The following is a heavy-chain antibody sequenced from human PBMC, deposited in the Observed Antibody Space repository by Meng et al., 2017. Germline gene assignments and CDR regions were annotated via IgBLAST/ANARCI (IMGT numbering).Heavy chain of an antibody. V-gene: IGHV3-66*03. D-gene: IGHD1-1*01. J-gene: IGHJ4*02. CDR1: GFTVSSNY. CDR3: LDEAPRSDY. Sequence: VLLLGSGGGLVPPGGSLRLSCAAPGFTVSSNYMSWVRQAPGKGLEWVSVIYSCGSTYYADSVKGRFTISRDNAKNTLYLQMNSLRPEDTAVYYCLDEAPRSDYWGQGSLVTVSS. CDR2: IYSCGST.